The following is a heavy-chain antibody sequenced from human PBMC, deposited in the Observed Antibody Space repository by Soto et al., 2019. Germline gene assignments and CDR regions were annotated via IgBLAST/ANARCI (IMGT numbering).Heavy chain of an antibody. CDR2: IIPILGIA. CDR3: AREHIVVVPAAMAAYWFDP. J-gene: IGHJ5*02. D-gene: IGHD2-2*01. Sequence: GASVKVSCKASGGTFSSYTISWVRQAPGQGLEWMGRIIPILGIANYAQKFQGRVTITADKSTSTAYMELSSLRSEDTAVYYCAREHIVVVPAAMAAYWFDPWGQGTLVTVSS. V-gene: IGHV1-69*04. CDR1: GGTFSSYT.